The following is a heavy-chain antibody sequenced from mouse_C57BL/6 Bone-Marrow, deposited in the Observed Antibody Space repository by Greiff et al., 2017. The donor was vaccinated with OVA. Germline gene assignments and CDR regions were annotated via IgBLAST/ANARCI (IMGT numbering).Heavy chain of an antibody. V-gene: IGHV6-3*01. CDR3: TVYYDYDDGGAWFAY. CDR1: GFTFSNYW. J-gene: IGHJ3*01. CDR2: IRLKSDNYAT. Sequence: EVKLEESGGGLVQPGGSMKLSCVASGFTFSNYWMNWVRQSPEKGLEWVAQIRLKSDNYATHYAESVKGRFTISRDDSKSSVYLQMNNLRAEDTGIYYCTVYYDYDDGGAWFAYWGQGTLVTVSA. D-gene: IGHD2-4*01.